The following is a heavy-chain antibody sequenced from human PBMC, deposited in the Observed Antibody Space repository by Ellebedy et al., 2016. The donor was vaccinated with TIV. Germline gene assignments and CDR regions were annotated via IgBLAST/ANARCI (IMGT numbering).Heavy chain of an antibody. CDR2: MSSSSSTV. CDR3: AREGAYSGYDSSAMDV. J-gene: IGHJ6*02. V-gene: IGHV3-48*02. D-gene: IGHD5-12*01. Sequence: GGSLRLXXAASGFTFSSYSMNWVRQAPGEGLEWLSYMSSSSSTVYYADSVKGRFIISRDNAQNSLFLQMNSLRDEDTAVYYCAREGAYSGYDSSAMDVWGQGTTVTVSS. CDR1: GFTFSSYS.